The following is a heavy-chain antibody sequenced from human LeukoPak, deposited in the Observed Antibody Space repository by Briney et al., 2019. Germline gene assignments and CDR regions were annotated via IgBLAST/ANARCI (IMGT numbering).Heavy chain of an antibody. J-gene: IGHJ4*02. CDR1: GYSFSSYW. D-gene: IGHD1-26*01. CDR2: IYPGDSHT. Sequence: GESLKISCKGSGYSFSSYWIGWVRQMAGKGLEWMGVIYPGDSHTRYSQSFQGQVTISADKSINTAFLQWSSLEASDTAMYYCARHLSGSYSGYYFDYWGQGTLVTVSS. V-gene: IGHV5-51*01. CDR3: ARHLSGSYSGYYFDY.